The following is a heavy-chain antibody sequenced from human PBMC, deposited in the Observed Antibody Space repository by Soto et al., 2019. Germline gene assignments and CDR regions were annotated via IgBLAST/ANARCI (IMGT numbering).Heavy chain of an antibody. J-gene: IGHJ4*02. CDR1: GFIFNNYW. CDR3: VRDEEADHWYLPDF. Sequence: EVQLVESGGTLVQPGGSLRLSCAASGFIFNNYWMHWVRQAPGKGLVWVSLINIDGNIIHYADSVRGRFTISRDNAKNTVSLQMNSLRVEDTGVYYCVRDEEADHWYLPDFWGQGTLVTVSS. CDR2: INIDGNII. V-gene: IGHV3-74*01. D-gene: IGHD2-8*02.